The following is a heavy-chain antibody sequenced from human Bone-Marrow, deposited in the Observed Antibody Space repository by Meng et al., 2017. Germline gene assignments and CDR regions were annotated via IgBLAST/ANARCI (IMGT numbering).Heavy chain of an antibody. CDR1: GFSFDSYT. CDR2: ISRSGTTI. V-gene: IGHV3-48*04. D-gene: IGHD3-10*01. J-gene: IGHJ4*02. CDR3: ARALWFGVDY. Sequence: GESLKISCAASGFSFDSYTMSWVRQAPGKGLEWVSHISRSGTTIYYADSVKGRFTISRDNAKNSLYLQMNSLRVEDTALFYCARALWFGVDYWGQGTLVTVSS.